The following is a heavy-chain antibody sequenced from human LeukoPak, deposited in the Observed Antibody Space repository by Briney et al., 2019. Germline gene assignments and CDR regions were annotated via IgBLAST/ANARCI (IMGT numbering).Heavy chain of an antibody. Sequence: GGSLRLSCAASGFTLSNYWMHWVRQAPGKGLVWVSRINSDGSSTSYADSVKGRLTISRDNAKNTLYLQMNSLRAEDTAVYYCAKDAQRGFDYSNSLDKWGQGTLVTVSS. D-gene: IGHD4-11*01. CDR2: INSDGSST. CDR3: AKDAQRGFDYSNSLDK. CDR1: GFTLSNYW. J-gene: IGHJ4*02. V-gene: IGHV3-74*01.